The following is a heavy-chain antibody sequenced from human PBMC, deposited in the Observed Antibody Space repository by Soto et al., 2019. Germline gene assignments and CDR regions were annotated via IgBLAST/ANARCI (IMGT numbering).Heavy chain of an antibody. Sequence: SETLSLTCTVSGGSVSSGGYYWSWIRQHPGEGLEWIGYIYNSGSTYYNPSLKSRVTISADTSKNHFSLKLSSVTAADTAVYYCAREEVAYYDSGSYNWFDPWGQGTLVTVSS. CDR2: IYNSGST. CDR3: AREEVAYYDSGSYNWFDP. V-gene: IGHV4-31*03. CDR1: GGSVSSGGYY. D-gene: IGHD3-10*01. J-gene: IGHJ5*02.